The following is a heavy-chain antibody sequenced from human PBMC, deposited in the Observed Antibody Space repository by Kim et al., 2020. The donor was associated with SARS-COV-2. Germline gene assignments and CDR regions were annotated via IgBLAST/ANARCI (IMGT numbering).Heavy chain of an antibody. Sequence: YADSVKGRFTVSRDNSRNTLYLQMDSLRGVDTAVYYCARALYSGAWYGMDVWGQETTVTVSS. J-gene: IGHJ6*02. D-gene: IGHD6-19*01. CDR3: ARALYSGAWYGMDV. V-gene: IGHV3-33*01.